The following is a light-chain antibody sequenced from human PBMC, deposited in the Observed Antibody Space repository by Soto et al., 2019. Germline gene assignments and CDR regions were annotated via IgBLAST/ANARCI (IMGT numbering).Light chain of an antibody. CDR1: QSVSSK. J-gene: IGKJ1*01. CDR3: QHYNSYSEA. V-gene: IGKV3-15*01. Sequence: EIVMAQSPATLSVSPGEGATLSCRASQSVSSKLAWYQQKPGQAPRLLIYGASTRATGIPARFSGSGSGTEFTLTISSLQPDDFATYYCQHYNSYSEAFGQGTK. CDR2: GAS.